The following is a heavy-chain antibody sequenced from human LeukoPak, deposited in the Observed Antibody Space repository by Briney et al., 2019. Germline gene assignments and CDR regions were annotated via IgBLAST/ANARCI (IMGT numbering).Heavy chain of an antibody. V-gene: IGHV4-61*02. D-gene: IGHD6-19*01. J-gene: IGHJ3*02. CDR1: GASTSIVSYY. CDR3: ARDMTGSGWNDAFDI. CDR2: IYSSGNS. Sequence: PSQTLSLTCTVSGASTSIVSYYWSWIRQPAGKGLEWIGRIYSSGNSKYNPALMSRVTIPLATSKNQLSLSLSSVTAADTAVYYCARDMTGSGWNDAFDIWGQGTMVTVSS.